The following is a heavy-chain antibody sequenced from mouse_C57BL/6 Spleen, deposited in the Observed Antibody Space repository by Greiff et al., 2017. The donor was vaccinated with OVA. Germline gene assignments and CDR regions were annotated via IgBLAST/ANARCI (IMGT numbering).Heavy chain of an antibody. CDR2: INPNNGGT. CDR1: GYTFTDYN. Sequence: EVQLQESGPELVKPGASVKMSCKASGYTFTDYNMHWVKQSHGKSLEWIGYINPNNGGTSYNQKFKGKATLTVNKSSSTAYMELRSLTSEDSAVYYCAGSNPLDAMDYWGQGTSVTVSS. CDR3: AGSNPLDAMDY. J-gene: IGHJ4*01. V-gene: IGHV1-22*01. D-gene: IGHD2-5*01.